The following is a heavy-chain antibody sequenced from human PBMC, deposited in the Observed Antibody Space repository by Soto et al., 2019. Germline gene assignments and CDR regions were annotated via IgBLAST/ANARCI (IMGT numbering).Heavy chain of an antibody. CDR2: IIPIFGTA. D-gene: IGHD3-22*01. CDR1: GGTFSSYA. J-gene: IGHJ5*02. Sequence: SVKVSCKASGGTFSSYAISWVRQAPGQGLEWMGGIIPIFGTANYAQKFQGRVTITADESTSTAYMELSSLRSEDTAVYYCARYTYYDSSGYHDGNWFDPWGPGTLVTVSS. CDR3: ARYTYYDSSGYHDGNWFDP. V-gene: IGHV1-69*13.